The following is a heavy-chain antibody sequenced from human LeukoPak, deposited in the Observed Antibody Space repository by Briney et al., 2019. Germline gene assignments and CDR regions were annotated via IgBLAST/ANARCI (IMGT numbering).Heavy chain of an antibody. J-gene: IGHJ4*02. V-gene: IGHV4-4*07. CDR1: GGSISSYH. Sequence: SETLSLTCTVSGGSISSYHWSWIRQPAGKGLEWIGRIYTSGSTNYNASLKSRVSMSVDTSKNQFSLKLSSVTAADTAVFYCARENSGSYREFDYWGQGTLVTVSS. CDR3: ARENSGSYREFDY. CDR2: IYTSGST. D-gene: IGHD1-26*01.